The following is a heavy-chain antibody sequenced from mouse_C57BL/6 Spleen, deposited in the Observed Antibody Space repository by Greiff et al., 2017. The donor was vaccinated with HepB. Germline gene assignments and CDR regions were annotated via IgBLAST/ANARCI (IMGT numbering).Heavy chain of an antibody. CDR2: INPSTGGT. Sequence: EVQLQQSGPELVKPGASVKISCKASGYSFTGYYMNWVKQSPEKSLEWIGEINPSTGGTTYNQKFKAKATLTVDKSSSTAYMQLKSLTSEDSAVYYCARSGIYYDYEDFDVWGTGTTVTVSS. CDR3: ARSGIYYDYEDFDV. CDR1: GYSFTGYY. V-gene: IGHV1-42*01. D-gene: IGHD2-4*01. J-gene: IGHJ1*03.